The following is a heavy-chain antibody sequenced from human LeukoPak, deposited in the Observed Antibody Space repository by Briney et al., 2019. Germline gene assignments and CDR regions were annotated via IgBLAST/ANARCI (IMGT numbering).Heavy chain of an antibody. CDR3: ARGKWDIVVVVAATAIDY. V-gene: IGHV3-64*01. CDR1: GFTFSSYA. Sequence: GGSLRLSCAASGFTFSSYAMHWVRQAPGKGLEYVSAISSNGGSTYYANSVKGRFTISRDNSKNSLYLQMNSLRAEDTAVYYCARGKWDIVVVVAATAIDYWGQGTLVTVSS. J-gene: IGHJ4*02. CDR2: ISSNGGST. D-gene: IGHD2-15*01.